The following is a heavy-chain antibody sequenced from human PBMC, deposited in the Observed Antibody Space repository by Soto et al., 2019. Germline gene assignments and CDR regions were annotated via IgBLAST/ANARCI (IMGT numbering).Heavy chain of an antibody. CDR3: AKAEDIVVVPALDY. CDR2: ISYDGSNK. Sequence: PGGSLRLSCAASGFTFSSYGMQWVRQAPGKGLEWVAVISYDGSNKYYADSVKGRFTISRDNSKNTLYLQMNSLRAEDTAVYYCAKAEDIVVVPALDYWGQGTLVTVSS. D-gene: IGHD2-2*01. V-gene: IGHV3-30*18. J-gene: IGHJ4*02. CDR1: GFTFSSYG.